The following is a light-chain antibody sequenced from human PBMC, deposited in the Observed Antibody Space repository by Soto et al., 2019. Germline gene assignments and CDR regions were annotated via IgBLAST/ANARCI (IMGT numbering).Light chain of an antibody. J-gene: IGLJ2*01. V-gene: IGLV1-47*01. CDR1: SSNIGSNY. CDR2: RNN. Sequence: QSVLTQPPSASGTPGQRVTISCSGSSSNIGSNYVYWYQQLPGTAPKLLFYRNNQRPSGVPDRFSGSKSGTSASLAISGLRSEYEAYYYCAAWDDSLRGGVFGGGTKLTVL. CDR3: AAWDDSLRGGV.